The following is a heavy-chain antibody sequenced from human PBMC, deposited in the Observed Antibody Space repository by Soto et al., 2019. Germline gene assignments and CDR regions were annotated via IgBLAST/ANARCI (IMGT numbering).Heavy chain of an antibody. Sequence: EVQLVESGGGLVQPGGSLRLSCAASGFTFGNYWMYWVRQAPGKGLVWVSRLHSDGRITTYADSVKGRFTVSRDIAKNTLYLQINSLRAEDTAVYYCAKDLLSSGGYYSEDWGQGTLVTVSS. CDR3: AKDLLSSGGYYSED. J-gene: IGHJ4*02. CDR1: GFTFGNYW. D-gene: IGHD3-22*01. CDR2: LHSDGRIT. V-gene: IGHV3-74*01.